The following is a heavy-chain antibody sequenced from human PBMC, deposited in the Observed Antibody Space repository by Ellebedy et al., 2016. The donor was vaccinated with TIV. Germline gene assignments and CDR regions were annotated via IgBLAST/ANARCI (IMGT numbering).Heavy chain of an antibody. V-gene: IGHV3-30*03. CDR3: ARGGSSGSSDY. D-gene: IGHD3-10*01. CDR2: ISSDGSNK. J-gene: IGHJ4*02. Sequence: GGPLRLSCVASGFTFRSHGIYWVRQAPGKGLEWVAVISSDGSNKYYADSVKGRFTISRDNSKNTLYLQMNSLRTNDMAVYYCARGGSSGSSDYWGQGTLVTVSS. CDR1: GFTFRSHG.